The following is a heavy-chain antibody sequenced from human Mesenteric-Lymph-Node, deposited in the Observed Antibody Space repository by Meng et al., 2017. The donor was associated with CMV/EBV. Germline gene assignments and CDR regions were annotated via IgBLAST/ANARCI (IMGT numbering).Heavy chain of an antibody. CDR2: INHSGST. J-gene: IGHJ4*02. Sequence: QVQYQQGGAGRLEPSAALAGTGAVNGGSFSGYYWNWIRQSPEKGLEWIGEINHSGSTTYNPSFTSRIIISVDTSTNQISLNMSSVTAADTAVYYCARGSSYDILTGYFDYWGQGALVTVSS. V-gene: IGHV4-34*01. CDR3: ARGSSYDILTGYFDY. CDR1: GGSFSGYY. D-gene: IGHD3-9*01.